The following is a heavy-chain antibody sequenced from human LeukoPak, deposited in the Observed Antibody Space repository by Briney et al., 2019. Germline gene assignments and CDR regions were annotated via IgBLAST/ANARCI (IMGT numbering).Heavy chain of an antibody. Sequence: GGSLRLSCAASGFTFSTYAMSWVRQAPGKGLEWVSAISGSDGSTYYADSVKGRFTISRDNSKNTLYLQMNSLRAEDTAVYYCAKDGCSSTSCYNDYWGQGTLVTVSS. CDR3: AKDGCSSTSCYNDY. J-gene: IGHJ4*02. CDR1: GFTFSTYA. D-gene: IGHD2-2*02. CDR2: ISGSDGST. V-gene: IGHV3-23*01.